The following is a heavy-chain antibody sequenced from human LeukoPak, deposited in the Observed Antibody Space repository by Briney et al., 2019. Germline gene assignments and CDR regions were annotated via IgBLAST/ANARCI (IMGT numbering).Heavy chain of an antibody. V-gene: IGHV3-48*01. Sequence: GGSLRLSCAASGFSFSNYGMNWVRQAPGKRLEWVSYISSSSDSIYYADSVKGRFTISRDNAENSLYLQLNSLRAEDTAVYYCARDLPPDGYSYGYCFDYWGQGTLVTVSS. CDR2: ISSSSDSI. J-gene: IGHJ4*02. CDR3: ARDLPPDGYSYGYCFDY. CDR1: GFSFSNYG. D-gene: IGHD5-18*01.